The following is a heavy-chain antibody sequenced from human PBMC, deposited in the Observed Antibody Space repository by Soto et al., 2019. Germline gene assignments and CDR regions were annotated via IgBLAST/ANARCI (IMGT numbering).Heavy chain of an antibody. V-gene: IGHV3-11*01. CDR2: ISSSGSTI. J-gene: IGHJ4*02. CDR1: GFTFSDYY. CDR3: ARGVDVIVVVADPYFDY. D-gene: IGHD2-15*01. Sequence: GGPLRLSCAASGFTFSDYYMSWIRQAPGKGLEWVSYISSSGSTIYYADSVKGRFTISRDNAKNSLYLQMNSLRAEDTAVYYCARGVDVIVVVADPYFDYWGQGTLVTVSS.